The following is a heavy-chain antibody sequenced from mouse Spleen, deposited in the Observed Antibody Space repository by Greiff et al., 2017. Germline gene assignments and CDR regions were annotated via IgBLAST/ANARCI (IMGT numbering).Heavy chain of an antibody. Sequence: QVQLQQSGAELARPGASVKLSCKASGYTFTSYGISWVKQRTGQGLEWIGEIYPRSGNTYYNEKFKGKATLTADKSSSTAYMELRSLTSEDSAVFFCAREDTTVPKRYCDVWGAGTTGTGPS. J-gene: IGHJ1*01. V-gene: IGHV1-81*01. CDR2: IYPRSGNT. D-gene: IGHD1-1*01. CDR1: GYTFTSYG. CDR3: AREDTTVPKRYCDV.